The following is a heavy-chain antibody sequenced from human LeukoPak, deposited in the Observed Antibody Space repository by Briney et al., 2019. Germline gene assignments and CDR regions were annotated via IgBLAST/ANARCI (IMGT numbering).Heavy chain of an antibody. CDR1: GFTFSSYW. V-gene: IGHV3-7*01. CDR2: IKQDGSEK. CDR3: ARAAFIYSSWASDY. J-gene: IGHJ4*02. Sequence: GGSLRLSCAASGFTFSSYWMSWVRQAPGKGLEWVANIKQDGSEKYYVDSVKGRFTISRDNAKNSLYLQMNSLRAEDMAVYYCARAAFIYSSWASDYWGQGTLATVSS. D-gene: IGHD6-13*01.